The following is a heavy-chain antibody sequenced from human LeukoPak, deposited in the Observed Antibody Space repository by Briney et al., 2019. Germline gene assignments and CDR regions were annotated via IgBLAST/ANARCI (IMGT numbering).Heavy chain of an antibody. CDR2: ISSSSSYI. CDR1: GLTLSSSW. D-gene: IGHD6-19*01. J-gene: IGHJ4*02. V-gene: IGHV3-21*01. Sequence: NPGGSLRLSCAASGLTLSSSWIHWVRQAPGKGLEWVSSISSSSSYIYYADSVKGRFTISRDNAKNSLYLQMNSLRAEDTAVYYCARAKSSGWYGALGYWGQGTLVTVSS. CDR3: ARAKSSGWYGALGY.